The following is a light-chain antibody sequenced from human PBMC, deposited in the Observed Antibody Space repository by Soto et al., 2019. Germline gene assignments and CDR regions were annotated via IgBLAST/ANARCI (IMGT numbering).Light chain of an antibody. V-gene: IGKV1-33*01. J-gene: IGKJ5*01. CDR3: QQYGSLPIT. CDR2: DSL. Sequence: DIQMTQSPSSLSASVGARVTISCQASQDIGDSLNWYQQKEGRNPKLLIYDSLHLETGVPSRFSGSSSGTRFSLTISSMQPEDVATYFCQQYGSLPITFGQGTQL. CDR1: QDIGDS.